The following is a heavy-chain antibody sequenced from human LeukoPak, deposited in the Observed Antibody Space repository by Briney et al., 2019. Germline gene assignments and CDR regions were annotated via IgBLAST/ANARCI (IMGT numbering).Heavy chain of an antibody. D-gene: IGHD3-22*01. CDR1: GGSISSSSYY. J-gene: IGHJ4*02. V-gene: IGHV4-39*01. Sequence: SETLSLTCTVSGGSISSSSYYWGWIRQPPGKGLEWIGSIYYSGSTYYNPSLKSRVTISVDTSKNQFSLKLSSVTAADTAVYYCARTDSSGYYFVYWGQGTLVTVSS. CDR3: ARTDSSGYYFVY. CDR2: IYYSGST.